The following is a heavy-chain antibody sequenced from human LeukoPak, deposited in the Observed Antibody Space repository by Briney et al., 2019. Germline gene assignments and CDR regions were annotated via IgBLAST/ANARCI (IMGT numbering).Heavy chain of an antibody. CDR1: VYTFTTYY. Sequence: ASVNVSCKASVYTFTTYYMPGVRRSPGQGLEGLGIINLSGGSTGYAQTFQGRVTMTRDTSTSTVYMELSSLRSEDTALYCCARVLSDSDVFVIWGERTMVTLSS. CDR3: ARVLSDSDVFVI. CDR2: INLSGGST. J-gene: IGHJ3*02. V-gene: IGHV1-46*01. D-gene: IGHD2-21*01.